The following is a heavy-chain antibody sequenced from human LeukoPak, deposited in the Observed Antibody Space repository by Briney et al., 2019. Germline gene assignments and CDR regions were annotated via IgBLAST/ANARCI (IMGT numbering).Heavy chain of an antibody. CDR2: INPSGGST. CDR1: GYTFTSYY. J-gene: IGHJ4*02. D-gene: IGHD5-18*01. V-gene: IGHV1-46*01. Sequence: ASVKVSRKASGYTFTSYYMHWVRQAPGQGLEWMGIINPSGGSTSYAQKFQGRVTMTRDTSTSTVYMELSSLRSEDTAVYYCARDLSDRRIQLWSFGYWGQGTLVTVSS. CDR3: ARDLSDRRIQLWSFGY.